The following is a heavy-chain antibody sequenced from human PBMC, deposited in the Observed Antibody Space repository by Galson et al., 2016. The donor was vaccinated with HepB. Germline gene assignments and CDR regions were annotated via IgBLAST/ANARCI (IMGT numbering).Heavy chain of an antibody. D-gene: IGHD3-10*01. CDR3: AKEGWFGELLYGHFDF. CDR2: ISGRGDRI. Sequence: SLRLSCAASGFTFSSFAMSWVRRVPGKGLEWVSAISGRGDRIRYAESVKGRFIISRDNSKNTLEGEMKSLRVEDTAVYYCAKEGWFGELLYGHFDFWGQGTLVTVSS. V-gene: IGHV3-23*01. CDR1: GFTFSSFA. J-gene: IGHJ4*02.